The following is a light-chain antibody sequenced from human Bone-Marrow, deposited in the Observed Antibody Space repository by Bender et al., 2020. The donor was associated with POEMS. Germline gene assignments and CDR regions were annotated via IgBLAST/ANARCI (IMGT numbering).Light chain of an antibody. J-gene: IGLJ3*02. V-gene: IGLV1-44*01. CDR2: ADD. Sequence: QSVLTQPPSASGTPGQRVTISCSGGSIARNPINWYQQLPGTAPRLFIYADDRRPSGVPNRFSASKSGSSASLAISGLQSEDAADYYCGAWDDRLNAWLFGGGTKLTVL. CDR1: SIARNP. CDR3: GAWDDRLNAWL.